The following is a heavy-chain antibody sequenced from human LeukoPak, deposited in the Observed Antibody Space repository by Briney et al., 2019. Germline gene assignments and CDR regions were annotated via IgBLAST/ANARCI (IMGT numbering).Heavy chain of an antibody. CDR1: GFTFSNNW. CDR3: ARAQDAYQLDP. V-gene: IGHV3-7*01. Sequence: RTGGSLRLSCAASGFTFSNNWMNWVRQAPGKGLEWVGNINPGGTEKYYVDSVTGRFTISRDNAKNSLYLQMNSLRVEDTAVYYCARAQDAYQLDPWGQGTLVTVSS. D-gene: IGHD2-2*01. CDR2: INPGGTEK. J-gene: IGHJ5*02.